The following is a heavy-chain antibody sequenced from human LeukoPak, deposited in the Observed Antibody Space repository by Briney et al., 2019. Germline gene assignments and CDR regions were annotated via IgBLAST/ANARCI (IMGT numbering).Heavy chain of an antibody. CDR3: ARHDRPLSGSYSPYYFDY. CDR1: GGSISSSSYY. J-gene: IGHJ4*02. D-gene: IGHD1-26*01. V-gene: IGHV4-39*01. CDR2: IYYSGST. Sequence: KPSETLSLTCTVSGGSISSSSYYWGWIRQPPGKGLEWIGSIYYSGSTYYNPSLKSRVTISVDTSKNQFSLKLSSVTAADTAVYCCARHDRPLSGSYSPYYFDYWGQGTLVTVSS.